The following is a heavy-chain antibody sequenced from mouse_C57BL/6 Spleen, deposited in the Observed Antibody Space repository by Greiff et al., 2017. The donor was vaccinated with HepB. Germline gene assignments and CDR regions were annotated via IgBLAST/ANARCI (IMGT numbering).Heavy chain of an antibody. CDR2: ISSGGDYI. J-gene: IGHJ1*03. Sequence: EVKLVESGEGLVKPGGSLKLSCAASGFTFSSYAMSWVRQTPEKRLEWVAYISSGGDYIYYADTVKGRFTISRDNARNTLYLQMSSLKYEETAMYYCARDNYRYFDVWGTGTPVTVSS. CDR1: GFTFSSYA. V-gene: IGHV5S21*01. CDR3: ARDNYRYFDV. D-gene: IGHD1-3*01.